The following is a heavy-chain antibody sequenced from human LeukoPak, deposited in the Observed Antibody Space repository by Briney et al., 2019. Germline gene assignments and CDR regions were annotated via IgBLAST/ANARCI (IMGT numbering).Heavy chain of an antibody. J-gene: IGHJ4*02. CDR3: AKDIQGGIFLWLAYYFDY. V-gene: IGHV3-43*02. CDR1: GFTFDDYA. D-gene: IGHD6-19*01. CDR2: ISGDGGST. Sequence: PGGSLRLSRAASGFTFDDYAMHWVRQAPGKGLEWVSLISGDGGSTYYADSVKGRFTISRDNSKNSLYLQMNSLRTEDTALYYCAKDIQGGIFLWLAYYFDYWGQGTLVTVSS.